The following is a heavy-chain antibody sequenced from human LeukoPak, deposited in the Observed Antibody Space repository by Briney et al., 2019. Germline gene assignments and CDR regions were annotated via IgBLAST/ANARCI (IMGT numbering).Heavy chain of an antibody. CDR1: GGSISSGGYY. V-gene: IGHV4-31*03. CDR2: IYYSGST. D-gene: IGHD3-22*01. CDR3: ARGALGEDYDSSGYSLPFDY. Sequence: PSETLSLTCTVSGGSISSGGYYWSWIRQHPGKGLEWIGYIYYSGSTYYNPSLKSRVTISVDTSKNQFSLKLSSVTAADTAVYYCARGALGEDYDSSGYSLPFDYWGQGTLVTVSS. J-gene: IGHJ4*02.